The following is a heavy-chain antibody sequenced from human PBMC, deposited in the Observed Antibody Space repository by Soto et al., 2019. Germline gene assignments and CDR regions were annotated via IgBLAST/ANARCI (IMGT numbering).Heavy chain of an antibody. Sequence: QVQLVQSGAEVKKPGSSVKVSCKASGGTFSSYAISWVRQAPGQGLEWMGGIIPIFGTANYAQKFQGRVTMTTDTSTSTAYMELRSLRSDDTAVYYCARDEGGSYWEERENWFDPWGQGTLVTVSS. J-gene: IGHJ5*02. CDR1: GGTFSSYA. D-gene: IGHD1-26*01. V-gene: IGHV1-69*06. CDR3: ARDEGGSYWEERENWFDP. CDR2: IIPIFGTA.